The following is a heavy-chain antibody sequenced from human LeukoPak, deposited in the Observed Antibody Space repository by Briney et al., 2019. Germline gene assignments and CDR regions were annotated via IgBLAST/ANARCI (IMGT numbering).Heavy chain of an antibody. V-gene: IGHV4-59*08. CDR2: IYYSGST. CDR3: ARHGLYYYDSSGYYDY. J-gene: IGHJ4*02. Sequence: SETLSLTCTVSGGSLSSYYWSWIRQPPGKGLEWIGYIYYSGSTNYNPSLKSGVTISLDTSKTQFSLKLSSVTAADTAVYYCARHGLYYYDSSGYYDYWGQGTLVTVSS. CDR1: GGSLSSYY. D-gene: IGHD3-22*01.